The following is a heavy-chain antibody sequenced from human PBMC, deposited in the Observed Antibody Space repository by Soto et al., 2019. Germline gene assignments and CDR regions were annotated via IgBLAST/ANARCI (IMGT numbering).Heavy chain of an antibody. J-gene: IGHJ4*02. CDR2: IYYTGST. CDR3: ARIEMASIK. Sequence: QVQMQESGPGLVKPSQTLSLTCSVSGASIRSGGYYWGWLRQSPGKGLEWIGHIYYTGSTFYSPSLKSRLTISLDTSKNQFSLDLRSVTAADTAMYYCARIEMASIKWGRGTLVTVAS. V-gene: IGHV4-31*03. CDR1: GASIRSGGYY.